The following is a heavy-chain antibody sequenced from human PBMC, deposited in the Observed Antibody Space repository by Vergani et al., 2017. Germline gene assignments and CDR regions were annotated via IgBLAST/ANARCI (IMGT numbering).Heavy chain of an antibody. J-gene: IGHJ4*02. CDR1: GGSISSSSYY. Sequence: QLQLQESGPGLVKPSETLSLTCTVSGGSISSSSYYWGWIRQPPGKGLEWIGSIYYSGSTYYNPSLKSRGTISVDTSKNQFSLKLGSVTAADTAVYYCARSERTGSYYNPFDYWGQGTLVTVSS. V-gene: IGHV4-39*07. D-gene: IGHD3-10*01. CDR3: ARSERTGSYYNPFDY. CDR2: IYYSGST.